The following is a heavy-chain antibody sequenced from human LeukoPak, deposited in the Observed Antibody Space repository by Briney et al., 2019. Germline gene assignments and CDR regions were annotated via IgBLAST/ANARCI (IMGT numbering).Heavy chain of an antibody. CDR2: ISYSSSYI. D-gene: IGHD3-3*01. J-gene: IGHJ4*02. CDR1: GFTFSNYN. V-gene: IGHV3-21*01. Sequence: PGGSLRLSCAASGFTFSNYNMNWVRQAPGKGLEWVSSISYSSSYIYYADSVKGRFTISRDNAKNSLYLQMNSLRAEDTAVYHCARGDYDFWSGYQYYFDYWGQGTLVTVSS. CDR3: ARGDYDFWSGYQYYFDY.